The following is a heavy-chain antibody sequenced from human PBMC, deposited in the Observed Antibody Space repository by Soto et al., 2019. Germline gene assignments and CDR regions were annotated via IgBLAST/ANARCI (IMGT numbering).Heavy chain of an antibody. D-gene: IGHD6-19*01. V-gene: IGHV3-30-3*01. CDR3: VPSSAWFMGWFDP. CDR2: ISYDGTTK. Sequence: QVQLVESGGGVVQPGGSLRLSCAASGFTFSSYVMHWVRQAPGKGLEWLSDISYDGTTKYYADSVKGRFTISRDNSKNTLYLQMSSLRAEDTAVYYCVPSSAWFMGWFDPWGQGTLVTVSS. J-gene: IGHJ5*02. CDR1: GFTFSSYV.